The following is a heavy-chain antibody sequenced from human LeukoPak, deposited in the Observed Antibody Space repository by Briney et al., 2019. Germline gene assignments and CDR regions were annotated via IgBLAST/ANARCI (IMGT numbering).Heavy chain of an antibody. CDR3: ANGQGDYYGSAHAFDY. J-gene: IGHJ4*02. CDR1: GFTFSSYA. CDR2: ISGSGGST. Sequence: GGCLRLSCAASGFTFSSYAMSWVRPAPGKGLEWVSAISGSGGSTYYADSVKGRFTISRDNSKNTLYLQMNSLRAEDTAVYYCANGQGDYYGSAHAFDYWGQGTLVTVSS. D-gene: IGHD3-10*01. V-gene: IGHV3-23*01.